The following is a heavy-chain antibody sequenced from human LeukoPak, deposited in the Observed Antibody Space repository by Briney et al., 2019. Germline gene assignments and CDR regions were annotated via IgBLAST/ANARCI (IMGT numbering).Heavy chain of an antibody. Sequence: GGSLRLSCAASGFTVSTNYMSWVRQAPGKGLEWVSVIYSGGNTYYADPVKGRFTVSRDSSINALYLEMNSLRAEDTAVYYCASTMYSSAPTFDYWGQGTLVTVSS. J-gene: IGHJ4*02. CDR1: GFTVSTNY. CDR3: ASTMYSSAPTFDY. CDR2: IYSGGNT. D-gene: IGHD6-25*01. V-gene: IGHV3-53*01.